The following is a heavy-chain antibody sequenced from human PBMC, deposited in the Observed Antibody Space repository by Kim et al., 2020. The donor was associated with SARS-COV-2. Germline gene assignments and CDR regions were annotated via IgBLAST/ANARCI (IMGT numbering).Heavy chain of an antibody. D-gene: IGHD2-15*01. J-gene: IGHJ4*02. CDR1: GFTFSSYA. V-gene: IGHV3-30-3*01. Sequence: GGSLRLSCAASGFTFSSYAMHWVRQAPGKGLEWVAVISYDGSNKYYADSVKGRFTISRDNSKNTLYLQMNSLRAEDTALYYCARATPSTPGYCSGGSCYSSTLDYWGQGTLVTVSS. CDR3: ARATPSTPGYCSGGSCYSSTLDY. CDR2: ISYDGSNK.